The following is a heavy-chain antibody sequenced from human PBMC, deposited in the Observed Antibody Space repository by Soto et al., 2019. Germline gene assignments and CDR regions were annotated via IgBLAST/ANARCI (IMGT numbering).Heavy chain of an antibody. J-gene: IGHJ4*02. D-gene: IGHD3-3*01. CDR2: ISGSGGST. CDR3: ADSFWSGYLGADY. Sequence: GGSLRLSCAASGFTFSSYAMSWVRQAPGKGLEWVSAISGSGGSTYYADSVKGRFTISRDNSKNTLYLQMNSLRVEDTAVYYCADSFWSGYLGADYWGQGTLVTVSS. V-gene: IGHV3-23*01. CDR1: GFTFSSYA.